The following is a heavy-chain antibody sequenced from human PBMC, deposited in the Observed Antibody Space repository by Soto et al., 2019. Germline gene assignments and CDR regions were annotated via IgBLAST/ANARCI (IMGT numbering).Heavy chain of an antibody. CDR2: ISAYNGNT. J-gene: IGHJ5*02. CDR3: ARDAVSVDTAMAPYNWFDP. V-gene: IGHV1-18*01. Sequence: GSFEVSCKASGYTFNSYCISWGRQAPGQGLEWMGWISAYNGNTNYAQKLQGRVTMTTDTSTSTAYMELRSLRSDDTAVYYCARDAVSVDTAMAPYNWFDPWGQGTLVPSPQ. CDR1: GYTFNSYC. D-gene: IGHD5-18*01.